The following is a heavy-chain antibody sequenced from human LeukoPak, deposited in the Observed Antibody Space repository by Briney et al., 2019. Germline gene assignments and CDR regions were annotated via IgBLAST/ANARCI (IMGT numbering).Heavy chain of an antibody. J-gene: IGHJ3*01. V-gene: IGHV4-59*01. D-gene: IGHD2-8*02. CDR1: GGSISSYY. Sequence: SETLSLTCTVSGGSISSYYWSWVRQPPGKGLEWLGYIYYSGSTYYNPSLKSRVTISVDTSKNQFSLKLSSVTAADTAVYYCARVIENTGGAFDVWGQGTMVTVSS. CDR2: IYYSGST. CDR3: ARVIENTGGAFDV.